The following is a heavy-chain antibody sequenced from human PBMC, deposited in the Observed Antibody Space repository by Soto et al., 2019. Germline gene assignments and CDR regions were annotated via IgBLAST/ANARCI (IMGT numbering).Heavy chain of an antibody. J-gene: IGHJ4*02. Sequence: GSLRLSCAASGFTFSSYAMSWVRQAPGKGLEWVSAISGSGGSTYYADSVKGRFTISRDNSKNTLYLQMNSLRAEDTAVYYCAKDRGYCTNCVCPPYYFYYWGQRTLVTVSS. D-gene: IGHD2-8*01. CDR1: GFTFSSYA. CDR2: ISGSGGST. CDR3: AKDRGYCTNCVCPPYYFYY. V-gene: IGHV3-23*01.